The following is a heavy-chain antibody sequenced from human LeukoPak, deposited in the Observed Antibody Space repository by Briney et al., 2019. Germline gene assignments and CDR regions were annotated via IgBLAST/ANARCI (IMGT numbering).Heavy chain of an antibody. J-gene: IGHJ4*02. Sequence: GRSLRLSFAAPGFTFSSYAMHWVRQAPGKGLEWVAVISYDGSNKYYADSVKGRFTISRDNSKNTLYLQMNSLRAEDTAVYYCARERADDYYDSSGSFDYWGQGTLVTVSS. V-gene: IGHV3-30-3*01. D-gene: IGHD3-22*01. CDR3: ARERADDYYDSSGSFDY. CDR1: GFTFSSYA. CDR2: ISYDGSNK.